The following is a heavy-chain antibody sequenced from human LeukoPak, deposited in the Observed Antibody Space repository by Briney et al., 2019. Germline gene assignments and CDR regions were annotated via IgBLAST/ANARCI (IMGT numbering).Heavy chain of an antibody. J-gene: IGHJ4*02. CDR1: GGTFSSYA. Sequence: GASVKVSCKASGGTFSSYAISWVRQAPGQGLEWMGRIIPILGIANYAQKFQGRVTITADKSTSTAYMELSSLRSEDTAVYYCARTGPWGIHFDYWGQGTLVTVSS. CDR2: IIPILGIA. V-gene: IGHV1-69*04. CDR3: ARTGPWGIHFDY. D-gene: IGHD3-9*01.